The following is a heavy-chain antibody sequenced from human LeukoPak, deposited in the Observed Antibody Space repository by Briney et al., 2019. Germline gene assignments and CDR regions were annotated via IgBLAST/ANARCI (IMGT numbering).Heavy chain of an antibody. J-gene: IGHJ4*02. CDR2: ISAYNGNT. CDR3: ARDLGYYFDY. D-gene: IGHD3-10*01. Sequence: ASVKVSCKASGYTFTGYYMHWVRQAPGQGLEWMGWISAYNGNTNYAQKLQGRVTMTTDTSTSTAYMELRSLRSDGTAVYYCARDLGYYFDYWGQGTLVTVSS. V-gene: IGHV1-18*04. CDR1: GYTFTGYY.